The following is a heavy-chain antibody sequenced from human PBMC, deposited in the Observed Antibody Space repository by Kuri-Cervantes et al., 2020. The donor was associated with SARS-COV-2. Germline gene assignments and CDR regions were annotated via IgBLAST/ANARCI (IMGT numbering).Heavy chain of an antibody. CDR2: IYDSGST. CDR1: GGSLSTYY. CDR3: ARDRWLWD. D-gene: IGHD6-19*01. J-gene: IGHJ4*02. Sequence: ESLKISCTVSGGSLSTYYWSWIRQPPGKGLEWIGYIYDSGSTNYNPSLKSRVTISVDTSKSQFSLQLTSVTAADTAVYYCARDRWLWDWGQGTLVTVSS. V-gene: IGHV4-59*12.